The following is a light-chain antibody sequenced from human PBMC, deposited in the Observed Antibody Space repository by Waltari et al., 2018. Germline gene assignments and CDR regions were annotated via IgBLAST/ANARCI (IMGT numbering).Light chain of an antibody. V-gene: IGLV1-47*01. Sequence: QSVLTQPPSASGTPGQRVTISCSGSSSNIGSNYVYWYQQLPGTAPKLLNYRKNQRPAGVPDRVSGSKSGTSASLAISGLRSEDEADYYCAAWDDSLSGRVFGGGTKLTVL. CDR1: SSNIGSNY. CDR2: RKN. J-gene: IGLJ3*02. CDR3: AAWDDSLSGRV.